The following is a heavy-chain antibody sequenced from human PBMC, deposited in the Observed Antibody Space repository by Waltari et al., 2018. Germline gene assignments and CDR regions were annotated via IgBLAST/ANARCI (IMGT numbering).Heavy chain of an antibody. CDR2: VSGSGGST. CDR1: GFTFSDFA. D-gene: IGHD2-15*01. Sequence: EVQLLESGGGLVQPGGSLRISCAASGFTFSDFAMSWVRPAPGKGLEWVSAVSGSGGSTYYADSVRGRFTISRDNAKNTLYLQMNSLRVDDSAVYYCTRGVAEGFDPWGQGTLVTVSS. J-gene: IGHJ5*02. CDR3: TRGVAEGFDP. V-gene: IGHV3-23*01.